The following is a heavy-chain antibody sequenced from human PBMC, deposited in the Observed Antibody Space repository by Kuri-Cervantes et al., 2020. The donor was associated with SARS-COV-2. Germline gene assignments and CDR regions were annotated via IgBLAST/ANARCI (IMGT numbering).Heavy chain of an antibody. CDR2: MYYSGST. Sequence: GSLRLSCTVSGGSISSSSYYWGWIRQPPGKGLEWIGSMYYSGSTYYNPSLKSRVTISVDTSKNQFSLKLSSVTAADTAVYYCARAVTGIEHTVVLIATYYYHYYMDVWGKGTTVTVSS. D-gene: IGHD2-21*01. CDR3: ARAVTGIEHTVVLIATYYYHYYMDV. J-gene: IGHJ6*03. CDR1: GGSISSSSYY. V-gene: IGHV4-39*07.